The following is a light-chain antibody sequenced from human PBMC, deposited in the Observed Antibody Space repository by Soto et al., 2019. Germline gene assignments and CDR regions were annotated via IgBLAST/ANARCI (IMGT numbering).Light chain of an antibody. Sequence: EIVLTQSPATLSLSPGERATLSCRASQSVSSYLAWYQQKAGQAPRLLIYDASNRATGIPARFSGSGSGTDFTHTISSLDPEDFAVYYCQPRSNWPLTFGGGTKVEIK. CDR1: QSVSSY. J-gene: IGKJ4*01. CDR3: QPRSNWPLT. V-gene: IGKV3-11*01. CDR2: DAS.